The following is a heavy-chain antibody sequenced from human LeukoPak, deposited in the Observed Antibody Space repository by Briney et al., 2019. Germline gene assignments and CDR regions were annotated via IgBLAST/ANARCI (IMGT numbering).Heavy chain of an antibody. CDR3: AYYGSGSYKSSD. CDR1: GFTFRTYA. CDR2: ISSSSSTI. J-gene: IGHJ4*02. Sequence: GGSLRLSCVASGFTFRTYAMSWVRQAPGKGLEWVSYISSSSSTIYYADSVKGRFTISRDNAKNSLYLQMNRLRAEDTAVYYCAYYGSGSYKSSDWGQGTLVTVSS. D-gene: IGHD3-10*01. V-gene: IGHV3-48*04.